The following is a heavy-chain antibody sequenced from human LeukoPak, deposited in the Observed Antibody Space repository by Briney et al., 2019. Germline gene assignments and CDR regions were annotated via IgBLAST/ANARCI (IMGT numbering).Heavy chain of an antibody. J-gene: IGHJ5*02. CDR2: ISTSGSTI. CDR1: GFTFSSYD. V-gene: IGHV3-48*03. CDR3: ARTASSGRGNRFDP. Sequence: GGSLRLSCATSGFTFSSYDMNWVRQAPGKGLEWISYISTSGSTIYYADSAKGRFTISRDNAKNVLHLQMNSLRAEDTALYYCARTASSGRGNRFDPWGQGTLVTVSS. D-gene: IGHD6-25*01.